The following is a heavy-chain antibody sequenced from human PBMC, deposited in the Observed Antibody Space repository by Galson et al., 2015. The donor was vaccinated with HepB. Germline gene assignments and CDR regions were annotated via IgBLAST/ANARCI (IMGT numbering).Heavy chain of an antibody. D-gene: IGHD2-15*01. V-gene: IGHV3-23*01. CDR1: GFTFSSYA. Sequence: SLRLSCAASGFTFSSYAMSWVRQAPGKGLEWVSAISGSGGSTYYADSVKGRFTISRDNSKNTLYLQMNSLRAEDTAVYYCAKDQEEGSCFDYWGQGTLVTVSS. CDR3: AKDQEEGSCFDY. CDR2: ISGSGGST. J-gene: IGHJ4*02.